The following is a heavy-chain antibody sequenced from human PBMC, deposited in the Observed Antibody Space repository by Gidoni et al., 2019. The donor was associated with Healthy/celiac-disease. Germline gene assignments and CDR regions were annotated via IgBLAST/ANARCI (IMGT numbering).Heavy chain of an antibody. V-gene: IGHV3-15*01. J-gene: IGHJ3*02. Sequence: ELQLVESGGGLVTPGGSLRLSCAASGFTFSNAWLRWVRQAPGKGLEWVGSMKSKSDGGTTDYAAPVKGRLTISRDDSKNTLYLQMNSLKTEDTAVYYCITVLGDSSGYYPDDAFDIWGQGTMVTVSS. CDR2: MKSKSDGGTT. CDR1: GFTFSNAW. D-gene: IGHD3-22*01. CDR3: ITVLGDSSGYYPDDAFDI.